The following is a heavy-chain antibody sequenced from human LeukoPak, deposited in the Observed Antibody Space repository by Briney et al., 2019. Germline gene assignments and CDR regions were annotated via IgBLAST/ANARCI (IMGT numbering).Heavy chain of an antibody. CDR3: ARQGKGTREYFDY. D-gene: IGHD3-10*01. CDR1: GGSISSSSYY. J-gene: IGHJ4*02. CDR2: IYYSGST. Sequence: PSETLSLTCTVSGGSISSSSYYWGWIRQPPGKGLEWIGSIYYSGSTYYSPSLKSRVTISVDTSKNQFSLKLSSVTAADTAVYYCARQGKGTREYFDYWGQGTLVTVSS. V-gene: IGHV4-39*01.